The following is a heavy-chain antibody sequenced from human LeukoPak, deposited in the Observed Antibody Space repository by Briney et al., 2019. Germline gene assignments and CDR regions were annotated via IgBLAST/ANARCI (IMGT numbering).Heavy chain of an antibody. V-gene: IGHV3-7*04. J-gene: IGHJ4*02. Sequence: PGGSLRLSCVASVFSFNSYWMTWVRQAPGKGLEWLASIRQDGSEEYYVDSVKGRFTISRDDAKNSLYLQMNSLRAEDTAVYYCARGAGFKTDYWGQGILVTVSS. CDR2: IRQDGSEE. CDR3: ARGAGFKTDY. CDR1: VFSFNSYW.